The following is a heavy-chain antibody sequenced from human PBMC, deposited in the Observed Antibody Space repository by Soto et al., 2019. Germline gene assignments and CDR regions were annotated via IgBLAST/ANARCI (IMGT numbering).Heavy chain of an antibody. J-gene: IGHJ3*02. Sequence: EVQLLESGGGLVQPGGSLRLSCAASGFTFSSYAMSWVRQAPGKGLEWVSAISGSGGSTYYADSVKGRFTISRDNSKNTLYLQMNSLRAEDTAVYYCAKDYYYDSSGYWDAFDIWGQGTMVTVSS. D-gene: IGHD3-22*01. CDR3: AKDYYYDSSGYWDAFDI. CDR2: ISGSGGST. CDR1: GFTFSSYA. V-gene: IGHV3-23*01.